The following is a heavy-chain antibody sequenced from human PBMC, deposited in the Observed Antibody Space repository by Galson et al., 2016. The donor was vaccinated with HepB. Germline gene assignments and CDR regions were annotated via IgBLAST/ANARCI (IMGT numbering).Heavy chain of an antibody. D-gene: IGHD1-26*01. CDR3: ATDRSSTVLFYLDV. CDR1: GVSISSSNW. Sequence: SETLSLTCTVSGVSISSSNWWSWVRQPPGKGLEWIGEIYHSGSTNYNPSLKSRVTISVDKSKNQFSLRLRSVTAADTAVYYCATDRSSTVLFYLDVWGQGTLVTVSS. J-gene: IGHJ4*02. CDR2: IYHSGST. V-gene: IGHV4-4*02.